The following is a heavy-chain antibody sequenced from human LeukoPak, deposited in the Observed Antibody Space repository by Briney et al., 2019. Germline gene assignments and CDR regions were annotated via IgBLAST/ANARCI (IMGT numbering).Heavy chain of an antibody. V-gene: IGHV3-21*01. J-gene: IGHJ4*02. CDR1: GFTFSSYS. Sequence: GGSLRLSCAAPGFTFSSYSMNWVRQAPGKGLEWVSSISSSSSYIYYADSVKGRFTISRDNAKNSLYLQMNSLRAEDTAVYYCVRQGGGYSSSWYEDYWGQGTLVTVSS. D-gene: IGHD6-13*01. CDR2: ISSSSSYI. CDR3: VRQGGGYSSSWYEDY.